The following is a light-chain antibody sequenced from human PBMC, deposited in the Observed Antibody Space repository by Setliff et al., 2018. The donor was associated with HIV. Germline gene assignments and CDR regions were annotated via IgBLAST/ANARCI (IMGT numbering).Light chain of an antibody. V-gene: IGLV2-23*02. J-gene: IGLJ3*02. CDR3: SSYAGVSNVL. CDR2: QVT. Sequence: ALAQPASVSGSLGQSITISCTGTNSDLGSYDLVSWFQQHPGKAPKLIIYQVTKWPSGVSNRFSGSKTGNTASLTISGLQADDEADYYCSSYAGVSNVLFGGGTKVTVL. CDR1: NSDLGSYDL.